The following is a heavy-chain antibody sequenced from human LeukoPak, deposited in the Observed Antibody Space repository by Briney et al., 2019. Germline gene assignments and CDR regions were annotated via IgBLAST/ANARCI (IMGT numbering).Heavy chain of an antibody. CDR2: IGGRGGST. CDR3: GKEGGA. V-gene: IGHV3-23*01. D-gene: IGHD3-16*01. Sequence: GESLRLSCAASGFTFSSFTMTWVRQAPGKGLEWVSAIGGRGGSTYYADSLEGRFTIARDNSKDMVYLQINSLKVEDTAIYYCGKEGGAWGQGTKVTVSS. J-gene: IGHJ5*02. CDR1: GFTFSSFT.